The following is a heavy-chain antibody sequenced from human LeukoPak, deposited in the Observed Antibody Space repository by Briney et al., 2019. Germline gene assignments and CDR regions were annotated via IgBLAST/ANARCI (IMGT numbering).Heavy chain of an antibody. CDR2: TYYRSKWSN. D-gene: IGHD7-27*01. Sequence: PSQTLSLTCAISGDSVSSNSAAWNWIRQSPSRGLEWLGRTYYRSKWSNNYAVSVKSRITINPDTSKNQFSLQLNSATPEDTAMYYCARDATGDLEFDYWGQGTLVTVSS. CDR1: GDSVSSNSAA. CDR3: ARDATGDLEFDY. V-gene: IGHV6-1*01. J-gene: IGHJ4*02.